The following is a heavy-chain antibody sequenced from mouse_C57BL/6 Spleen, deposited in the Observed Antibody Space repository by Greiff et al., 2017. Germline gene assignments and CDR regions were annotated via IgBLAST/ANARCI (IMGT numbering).Heavy chain of an antibody. V-gene: IGHV5-17*01. J-gene: IGHJ2*01. CDR3: ARRLYYFDD. Sequence: EVQRVESGGGLVKPGGSLKLSCAASGFTFSDYGLHWVRQAPETGLEWVAYISSGSSTIYYADTVQGRFTISRDNAKNTLFLQMTRLRSEDTAMYYCARRLYYFDDWGQGTTLTVSS. D-gene: IGHD1-2*01. CDR1: GFTFSDYG. CDR2: ISSGSSTI.